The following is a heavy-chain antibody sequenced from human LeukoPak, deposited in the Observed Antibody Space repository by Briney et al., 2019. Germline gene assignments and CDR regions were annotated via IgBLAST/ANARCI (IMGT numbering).Heavy chain of an antibody. Sequence: ASVTVSCKASGYTFTSHDLNWVRQAPGQGLEWMGWMNPISGSAGYAQKFQGRVTITTNNSISTAYMELSSLRSEDTAVYYCARVGNFDYYYMDVWGRGTTVIVSS. V-gene: IGHV1-8*01. CDR1: GYTFTSHD. CDR2: MNPISGSA. J-gene: IGHJ6*03. CDR3: ARVGNFDYYYMDV. D-gene: IGHD3-9*01.